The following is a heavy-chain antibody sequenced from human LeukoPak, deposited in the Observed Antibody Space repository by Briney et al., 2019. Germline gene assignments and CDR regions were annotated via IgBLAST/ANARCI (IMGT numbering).Heavy chain of an antibody. V-gene: IGHV4-59*08. J-gene: IGHJ4*02. CDR1: GGSISSYY. D-gene: IGHD6-19*01. CDR3: ARFRSSGLDY. CDR2: IYYSGST. Sequence: PETLSLTCTVSGGSISSYYWSWIRQPPGKGLEWIGLIYYSGSTSYNPSLKSRVTISVDTSKNQFSLKLNSVTAADTAVYYCARFRSSGLDYWGQGNLITVSS.